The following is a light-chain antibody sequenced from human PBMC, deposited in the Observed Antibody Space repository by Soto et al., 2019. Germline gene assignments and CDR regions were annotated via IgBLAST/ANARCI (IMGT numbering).Light chain of an antibody. J-gene: IGLJ3*02. Sequence: QSVLTQPASVSGSPGQSITISCTGTSSDVGGYDFVSWYQQHPGKAPKLMIYDVSNRPSGVSNRFSGSKSGNTASLTFSGLQAEDEADYYCSSYTSSSTGVFGGGTQLTVL. CDR1: SSDVGGYDF. CDR3: SSYTSSSTGV. CDR2: DVS. V-gene: IGLV2-14*01.